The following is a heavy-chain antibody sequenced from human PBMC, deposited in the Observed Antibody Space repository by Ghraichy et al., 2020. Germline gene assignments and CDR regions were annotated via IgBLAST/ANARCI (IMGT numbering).Heavy chain of an antibody. CDR1: GFTFSMYD. Sequence: GSLRLSCAASGFTFSMYDMTWVRQAPGKGLEWVSAITVSGGTYYADSVKGRFTISRDISKSTLFLQMNSLRAEDTAVFYCAKTVDVALMRLCSSTGCPYYFDYWGQGTLVTVSS. J-gene: IGHJ4*02. V-gene: IGHV3-23*01. D-gene: IGHD2-2*01. CDR3: AKTVDVALMRLCSSTGCPYYFDY. CDR2: ITVSGGT.